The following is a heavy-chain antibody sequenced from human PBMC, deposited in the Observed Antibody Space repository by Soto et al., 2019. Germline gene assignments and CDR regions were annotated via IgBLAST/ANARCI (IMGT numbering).Heavy chain of an antibody. V-gene: IGHV4-31*03. D-gene: IGHD3-16*02. CDR3: ARAPDYIWVSYRYTGPLYYFDY. CDR2: IYYSGST. CDR1: GGSISSGGYY. J-gene: IGHJ4*02. Sequence: QVQLQESGPGLVKPSQTLSLTCTVSGGSISSGGYYWSWIRQHPGKGLEWIGYIYYSGSTYYNPSLKSRVTISVDTSKNQFSLKLSSVTAADTAVYYCARAPDYIWVSYRYTGPLYYFDYWCQGTLVTVSS.